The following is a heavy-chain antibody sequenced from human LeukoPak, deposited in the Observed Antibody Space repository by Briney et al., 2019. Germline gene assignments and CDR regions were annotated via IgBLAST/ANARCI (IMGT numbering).Heavy chain of an antibody. Sequence: SETLSLTCTVSGGSISSSSYYWGWIRQPPGKGLGWIGSIYYSGSTYYNPSLKSRVTISVGTSKNQFFLKLGSVTAADTAVYYCARRGEEYYFDYWGQGTLVTVSS. V-gene: IGHV4-39*01. J-gene: IGHJ4*02. D-gene: IGHD3-10*01. CDR1: GGSISSSSYY. CDR2: IYYSGST. CDR3: ARRGEEYYFDY.